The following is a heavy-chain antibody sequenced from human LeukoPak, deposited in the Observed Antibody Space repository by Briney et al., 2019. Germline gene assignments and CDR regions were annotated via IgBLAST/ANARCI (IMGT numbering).Heavy chain of an antibody. CDR1: GGSISSYY. D-gene: IGHD5-24*01. Sequence: SETLSLTCTVSGGSISSYYWSWIRRPPGKGLEWIGYVYYRGSTNYNPSLTSRVTISVDMSKNQFSLKLSSVTAADTAVYYCARVVPDGYSDYWGQGTLVTVSS. CDR2: VYYRGST. V-gene: IGHV4-59*01. J-gene: IGHJ4*02. CDR3: ARVVPDGYSDY.